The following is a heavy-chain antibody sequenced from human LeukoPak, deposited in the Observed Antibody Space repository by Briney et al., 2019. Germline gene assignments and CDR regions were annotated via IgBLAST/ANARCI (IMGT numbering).Heavy chain of an antibody. CDR2: ITSTSRTI. CDR1: GFTFTDYS. V-gene: IGHV3-69-1*02. J-gene: IGHJ4*02. CDR3: ARDFPDNALFDL. Sequence: PGGSLRLSCEVSGFTFTDYSMHWVRQASGKGLEWVSSITSTSRTIFYADSVEGRFTISRDNAKNTVSLEMNSLRTEDAAIYYCARDFPDNALFDLWGQGTLVSVSS. D-gene: IGHD2-8*01.